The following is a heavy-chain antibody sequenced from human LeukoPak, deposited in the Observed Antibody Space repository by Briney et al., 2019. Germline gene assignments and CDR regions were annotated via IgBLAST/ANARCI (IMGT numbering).Heavy chain of an antibody. D-gene: IGHD5-24*01. CDR3: GRDSRDGYNYFDY. Sequence: QPGGSLRLSCTASGFTFSSYEMNWVRQAPGKGLEWVSYISSSGSTIYYADSVKGRFTISRDNAKNSLYLQMNSLRAEDTAVYYCGRDSRDGYNYFDYWGQGTLVTVSS. V-gene: IGHV3-48*03. J-gene: IGHJ4*02. CDR2: ISSSGSTI. CDR1: GFTFSSYE.